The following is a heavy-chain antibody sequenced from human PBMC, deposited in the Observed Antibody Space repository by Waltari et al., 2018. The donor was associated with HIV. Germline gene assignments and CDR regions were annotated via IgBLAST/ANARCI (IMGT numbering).Heavy chain of an antibody. CDR1: GGSIRSSGYY. J-gene: IGHJ4*02. D-gene: IGHD6-6*01. CDR3: ARGASIGGWVRNDY. V-gene: IGHV4-39*07. CDR2: IYYSGST. Sequence: QLQLQESGPGLVTPSETLSLTFTVTGGSIRSSGYYWGWIRQPPGKGLEWIGTIYYSGSTYYNPSLKSRVTISADTSKNQFSLKLSSVTAADTAVYYCARGASIGGWVRNDYWGQGTLVTVSS.